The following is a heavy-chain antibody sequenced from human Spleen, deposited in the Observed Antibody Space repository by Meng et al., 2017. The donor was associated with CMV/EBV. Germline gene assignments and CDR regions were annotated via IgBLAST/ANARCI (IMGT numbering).Heavy chain of an antibody. Sequence: CPFSGGSVRSGCFYWYWIRQPPGKGLEWIGYIHYTESSNYNPSLTSRLTISLDTSENQFSLKLTSVTTADTAMYYCAGGGQVPLGYWGQGALVTVSS. CDR2: IHYTESS. J-gene: IGHJ4*02. V-gene: IGHV4-61*01. CDR3: AGGGQVPLGY. CDR1: GGSVRSGCFY. D-gene: IGHD2-15*01.